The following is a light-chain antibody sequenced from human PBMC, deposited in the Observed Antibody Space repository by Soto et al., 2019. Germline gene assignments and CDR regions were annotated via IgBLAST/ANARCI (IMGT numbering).Light chain of an antibody. Sequence: DIQMTQSPSTLSASVGDRVTITCRASQGVSSWLAWYQQKPGKAPKVLIYDASTLESGVPSRFSGSGSGTEFTLTISCLQPDDFATYYCQEYSNFWTFGQGTKVEMK. CDR2: DAS. CDR1: QGVSSW. J-gene: IGKJ1*01. V-gene: IGKV1-5*01. CDR3: QEYSNFWT.